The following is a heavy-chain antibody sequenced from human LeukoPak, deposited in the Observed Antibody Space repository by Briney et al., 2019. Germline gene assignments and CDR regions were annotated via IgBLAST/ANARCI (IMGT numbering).Heavy chain of an antibody. Sequence: SETLSLTCTVSGGSISSYYWSWIRKPPGQGMELVGEIYTSGSTNYNPSLKSRVTISVDTSKNQFSLKLSSVTAADTAVYYCARTSPNFNFWVLYYYYYFDDGGKGTTVIVAS. CDR1: GGSISSYY. J-gene: IGHJ6*03. D-gene: IGHD3-3*01. CDR3: ARTSPNFNFWVLYYYYYFDD. CDR2: IYTSGST. V-gene: IGHV4-4*09.